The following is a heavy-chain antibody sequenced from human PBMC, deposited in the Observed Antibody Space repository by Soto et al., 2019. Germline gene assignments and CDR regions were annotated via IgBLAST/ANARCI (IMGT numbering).Heavy chain of an antibody. CDR1: GGTFGSHG. D-gene: IGHD5-18*01. CDR2: LIAMLGTP. V-gene: IGHV1-69*13. J-gene: IGHJ4*02. CDR3: ARGAMANFDY. Sequence: SVKVSCKASGGTFGSHGIAWLRQAPGQGLEWMGGLIAMLGTPTYARKVQGRATITADESLTSSYLELRSLRSEDTAVYFCARGAMANFDYWGQGTVVTVSS.